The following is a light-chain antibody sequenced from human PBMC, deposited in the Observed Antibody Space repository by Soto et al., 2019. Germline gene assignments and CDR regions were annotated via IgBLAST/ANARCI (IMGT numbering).Light chain of an antibody. Sequence: QSALTQPASVSGSPGQSITISCTGTSSDVGRYNFVSWFQQLPGKAPKLIIFEVTKRPSGISNRFSGSKTGNTAFLTISGLQPEDEANYYCSSYRTADNYLFGVGTKLTVL. CDR1: SSDVGRYNF. CDR2: EVT. CDR3: SSYRTADNYL. J-gene: IGLJ3*02. V-gene: IGLV2-14*01.